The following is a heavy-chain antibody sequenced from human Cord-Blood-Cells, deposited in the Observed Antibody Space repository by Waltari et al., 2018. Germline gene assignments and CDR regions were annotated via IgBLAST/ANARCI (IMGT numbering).Heavy chain of an antibody. CDR2: INHSGST. D-gene: IGHD1-26*01. Sequence: QVQLQQWGAGLLKPSETLSLTCAVYGGSFSGYYWSWIRQPPGKGLEWIGEINHSGSTNYNPALKSRFTISVDTSKNQFSLKLSAVTAADTAVYYCARGGRGAYWGQGTLGTVSS. J-gene: IGHJ4*02. CDR3: ARGGRGAY. CDR1: GGSFSGYY. V-gene: IGHV4-34*01.